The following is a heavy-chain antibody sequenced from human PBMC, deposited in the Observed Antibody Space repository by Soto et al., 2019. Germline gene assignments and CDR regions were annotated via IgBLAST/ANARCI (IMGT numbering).Heavy chain of an antibody. Sequence: PGGSLRLSCTVSGFTFGDYGFNWFRQAPGKGLEWVGFIRSKANDATPQYAASVIGRFTISRDDSKSIVYLQMNSLEIEDTAVYYCSRSGGYDNYIDCWGQGT. J-gene: IGHJ4*02. CDR3: SRSGGYDNYIDC. CDR2: IRSKANDATP. D-gene: IGHD5-12*01. CDR1: GFTFGDYG. V-gene: IGHV3-49*03.